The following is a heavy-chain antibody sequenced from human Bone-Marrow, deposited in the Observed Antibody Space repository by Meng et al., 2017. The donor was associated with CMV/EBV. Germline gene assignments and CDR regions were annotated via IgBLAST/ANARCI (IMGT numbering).Heavy chain of an antibody. D-gene: IGHD2-8*01. CDR1: GFTFSSYG. Sequence: LSLTCAASGFTFSSYGMHWVRQAPGKGLEWVAVISYDGSNKYYADSVKGRFTISRDNSKNTLYLQMNSLRAEDTAVYYCARDRRLMKSDLDYWGQGTLVTVSS. CDR2: ISYDGSNK. V-gene: IGHV3-30*19. J-gene: IGHJ4*02. CDR3: ARDRRLMKSDLDY.